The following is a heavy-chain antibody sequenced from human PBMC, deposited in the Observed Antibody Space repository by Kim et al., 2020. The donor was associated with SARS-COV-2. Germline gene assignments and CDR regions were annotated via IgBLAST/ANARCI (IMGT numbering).Heavy chain of an antibody. CDR1: GGSISSYY. CDR2: IYYSGST. Sequence: SETLSLTCTVSGGSISSYYWSWIRQPPGKGLEWIGYIYYSGSTNYNPSLKSRVTISVDTSKNQFSLKLSSVTAADTAVYYCAREVEQQLVLSRSNWFDPWGQGTLVTVSS. J-gene: IGHJ5*02. D-gene: IGHD6-13*01. CDR3: AREVEQQLVLSRSNWFDP. V-gene: IGHV4-59*13.